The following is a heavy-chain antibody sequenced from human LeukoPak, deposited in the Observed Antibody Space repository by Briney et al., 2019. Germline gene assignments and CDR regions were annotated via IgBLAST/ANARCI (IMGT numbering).Heavy chain of an antibody. CDR1: GGSVSSGSYY. D-gene: IGHD3-3*01. CDR2: IYYSGST. CDR3: ARPTSQAYYYDFWSGSNWFDP. J-gene: IGHJ5*02. Sequence: SETLSLTCTVSGGSVSSGSYYWSWIRQPPGKGLEWIGSIYYSGSTYYNPSLKSRVTISVDTSKNQFSLKLSSVTAADTAVYYCARPTSQAYYYDFWSGSNWFDPWGQGTLVTVSS. V-gene: IGHV4-39*01.